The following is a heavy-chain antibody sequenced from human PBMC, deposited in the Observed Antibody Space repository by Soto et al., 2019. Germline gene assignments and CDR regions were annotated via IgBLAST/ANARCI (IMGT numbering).Heavy chain of an antibody. V-gene: IGHV3-23*01. Sequence: GGSLRLSCAASGFTFSSYAMGWVRQGPGKGLEWVAVVSIGGSTHYADSVRGRFTISRDNSKNTLSLQMNSLTAEDTAVYFCAKRRGAGVHFDYWGQGALVTVSS. CDR1: GFTFSSYA. J-gene: IGHJ4*02. CDR3: AKRRGAGVHFDY. CDR2: VSIGGST. D-gene: IGHD2-15*01.